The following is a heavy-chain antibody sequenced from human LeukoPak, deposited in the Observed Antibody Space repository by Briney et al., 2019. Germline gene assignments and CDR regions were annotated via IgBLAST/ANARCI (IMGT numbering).Heavy chain of an antibody. V-gene: IGHV3-23*01. D-gene: IGHD5-24*01. CDR2: ISPNGVIT. Sequence: GGSLRLPCAASGFTFSSHGMNWVRQAPGKGLEWVSGISPNGVITYYADSVKGRFTISRDNSKGTVYLQMNSLRPEDTAVYYCAKDDAWLQYGNWGRGTLVTVSS. CDR3: AKDDAWLQYGN. J-gene: IGHJ4*02. CDR1: GFTFSSHG.